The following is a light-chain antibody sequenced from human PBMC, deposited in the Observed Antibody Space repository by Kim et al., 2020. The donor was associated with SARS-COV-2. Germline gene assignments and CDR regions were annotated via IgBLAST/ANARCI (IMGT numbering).Light chain of an antibody. CDR2: GKN. Sequence: ALGQKVRITCQGDSLRSYYASWDQQKPGQAPVLVIYGKNNRPSGIPDRFSGSSSGNTASLTITGAQAEDEADYYCNSRDSSGNHWVFGGGTQLTVL. CDR3: NSRDSSGNHWV. V-gene: IGLV3-19*01. J-gene: IGLJ3*02. CDR1: SLRSYY.